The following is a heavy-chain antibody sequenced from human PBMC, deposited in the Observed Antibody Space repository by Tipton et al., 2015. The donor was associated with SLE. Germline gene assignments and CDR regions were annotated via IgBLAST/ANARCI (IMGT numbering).Heavy chain of an antibody. CDR2: INHSGTT. CDR1: GASISNYY. J-gene: IGHJ4*02. D-gene: IGHD3-9*01. V-gene: IGHV4-59*12. Sequence: TLSLTCTVSGASISNYYWGWIRQPPGKGLEWIGYINHSGTTNYNPSLKSRVTISVDTSKNQFSLKVTSVTAADTAVYYCARGPVPSSYYDILTGRAFGFDYWGQGTPVTVSS. CDR3: ARGPVPSSYYDILTGRAFGFDY.